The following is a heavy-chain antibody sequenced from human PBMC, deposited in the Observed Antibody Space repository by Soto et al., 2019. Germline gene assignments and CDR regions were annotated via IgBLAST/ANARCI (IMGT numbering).Heavy chain of an antibody. CDR3: GRLEGLATISYYFDY. J-gene: IGHJ4*02. Sequence: PSETLSLTCTASGGSSSSSSYYWGWIRQPPGKGLEWIGSVYYSGSTYYNPSLKSRVTISVDKSKNQFSLKLMSLTAADTAVYYCGRLEGLATISYYFDYWGQGALVTVSS. D-gene: IGHD3-9*01. CDR2: VYYSGST. CDR1: GGSSSSSSYY. V-gene: IGHV4-39*01.